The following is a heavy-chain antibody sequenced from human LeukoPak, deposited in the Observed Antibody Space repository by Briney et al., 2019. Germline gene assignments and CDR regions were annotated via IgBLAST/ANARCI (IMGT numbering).Heavy chain of an antibody. J-gene: IGHJ4*02. CDR1: GYTFTGYY. Sequence: ASVKVSCKASGYTFTGYYIHWVRQAPGQGLEWMGLINPNSGGTNYAQKFQGRVTMTRDTSISTAYMELSRLRSDDTAVYYCARVGVYDSSGYYVGDDYWGQGTLVTVSS. CDR2: INPNSGGT. CDR3: ARVGVYDSSGYYVGDDY. D-gene: IGHD3-22*01. V-gene: IGHV1-2*06.